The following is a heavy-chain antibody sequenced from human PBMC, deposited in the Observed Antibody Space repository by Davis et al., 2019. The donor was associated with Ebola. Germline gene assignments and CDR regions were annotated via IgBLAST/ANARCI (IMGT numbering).Heavy chain of an antibody. D-gene: IGHD6-19*01. V-gene: IGHV3-74*01. CDR1: GFTFSSYW. CDR3: AAPRDSGWYNFYGLDV. CDR2: INSDWSSI. J-gene: IGHJ6*02. Sequence: GESLKISCAASGFTFSSYWMHWVRQAPGKGLVWVSRINSDWSSINYADSVKGRFSISRDNAKNTMYLEMNSLRAEETAVYYCAAPRDSGWYNFYGLDVWGQGTTVTVSS.